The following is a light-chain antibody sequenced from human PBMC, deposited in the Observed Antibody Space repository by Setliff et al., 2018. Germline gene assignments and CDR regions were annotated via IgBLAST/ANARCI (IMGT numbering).Light chain of an antibody. V-gene: IGLV7-46*01. CDR2: DTV. Sequence: QAVVTQEPSLTVSPGGTVTLTCGSSTGAVTSGHFPYWFQQKPGQAPRTLIHDTVNKQSWTPARFSGSLLGGKAALTLSGAQPEDEADYYCLLSYSDAVIFGGGTKVTVL. CDR1: TGAVTSGHF. J-gene: IGLJ2*01. CDR3: LLSYSDAVI.